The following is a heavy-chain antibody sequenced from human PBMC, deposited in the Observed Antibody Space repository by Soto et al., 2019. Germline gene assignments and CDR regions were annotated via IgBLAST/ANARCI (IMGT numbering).Heavy chain of an antibody. Sequence: GGSLRLSCAASGFTFSSSGMHWVRQAPGKGLEWVALIWYDGSNKYYADSVKGRFTISRDNSKNTLYLQMNSLRAEDTAMYYCARVDSSSTAATGFDYWGQGPLVTVSS. CDR3: ARVDSSSTAATGFDY. CDR2: IWYDGSNK. V-gene: IGHV3-33*01. D-gene: IGHD6-25*01. CDR1: GFTFSSSG. J-gene: IGHJ4*02.